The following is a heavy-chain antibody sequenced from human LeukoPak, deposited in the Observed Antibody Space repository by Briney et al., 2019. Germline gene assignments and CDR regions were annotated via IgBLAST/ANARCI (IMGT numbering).Heavy chain of an antibody. CDR1: GYSISSGYY. D-gene: IGHD4-23*01. J-gene: IGHJ4*02. Sequence: SETLSLTCAVSGYSISSGYYWGWIRPPPGKGLEWIGSIYHSGTTYYNPSLKSRVTISVDTSKNQFPLKLSSVTAADTAVYYCARTYGGNDPFHYWGQGTLVTVSS. V-gene: IGHV4-38-2*01. CDR2: IYHSGTT. CDR3: ARTYGGNDPFHY.